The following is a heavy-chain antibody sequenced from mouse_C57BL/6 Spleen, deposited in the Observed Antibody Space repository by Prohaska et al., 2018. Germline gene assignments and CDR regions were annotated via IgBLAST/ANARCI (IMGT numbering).Heavy chain of an antibody. CDR2: INPYNGGT. V-gene: IGHV1-19*01. CDR3: ARGDWYFDV. J-gene: IGHJ1*03. Sequence: HGKSLEWIGVINPYNGGTSYNQKFKGKATLTVDKSSSTAYMELNSLTSEDSAVYYCARGDWYFDVWGTGTTVTVSS.